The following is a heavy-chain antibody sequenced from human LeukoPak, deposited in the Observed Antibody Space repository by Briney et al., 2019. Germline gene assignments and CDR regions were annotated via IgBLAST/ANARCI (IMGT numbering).Heavy chain of an antibody. D-gene: IGHD1-1*01. J-gene: IGHJ4*02. CDR1: GGSISSYY. V-gene: IGHV4-4*07. CDR3: ARDRGTWNDDGFDY. Sequence: SETLSLTCTVSGGSISSYYWSWIRQPAGKGLEWIGRIYISGSTNYNPSLKSRVTMSVDTSKNQFSLKLSSVTAADTAVYYCARDRGTWNDDGFDYWGQGTLVTVSS. CDR2: IYISGST.